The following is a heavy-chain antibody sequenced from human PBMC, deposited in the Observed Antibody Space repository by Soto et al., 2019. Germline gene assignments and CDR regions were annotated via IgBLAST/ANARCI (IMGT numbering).Heavy chain of an antibody. CDR3: ARDREWDIAREYFGY. D-gene: IGHD5-12*01. CDR2: IWYDGRNT. Sequence: QVQLVESGGGVVQPGKSLRLSCAASGFTFSSYGMHWVRQAPGKGLEWVAVIWYDGRNTNYADSVKGRFTISRDNSKNTLYLQMNSLRGEDTDVYCARDREWDIAREYFGYWGQGTLVTVSS. V-gene: IGHV3-33*01. J-gene: IGHJ4*02. CDR1: GFTFSSYG.